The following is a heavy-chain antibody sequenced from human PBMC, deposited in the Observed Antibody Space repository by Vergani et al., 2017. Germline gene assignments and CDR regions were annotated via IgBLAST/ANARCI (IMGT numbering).Heavy chain of an antibody. Sequence: QVQLQESGPGLVKPSETLSLTCTVSGGSISSYYWSWIRQPAGKGLEWIGRIYTSGSTNYNPSLKSRVTMSVDTSKNQFSLKLSSVTAADTAVYYCARDGGTTYYYDSSGYSWFDPWGQGTLVTVSS. D-gene: IGHD3-22*01. CDR2: IYTSGST. J-gene: IGHJ5*02. V-gene: IGHV4-4*07. CDR1: GGSISSYY. CDR3: ARDGGTTYYYDSSGYSWFDP.